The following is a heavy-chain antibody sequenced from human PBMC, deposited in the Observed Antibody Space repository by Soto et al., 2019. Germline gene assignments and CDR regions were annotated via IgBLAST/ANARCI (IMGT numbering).Heavy chain of an antibody. CDR1: GYTFTGHY. V-gene: IGHV1-2*02. CDR3: ARSVYDFWGGQVVYYYYGMDV. Sequence: ASVKVCCKGSGYTFTGHYMHWLRQAPGQGLEWMGWINPNSGGTNYAQKFQGRVTMTRDTSISTAYMELSRLRSDDTAVYYCARSVYDFWGGQVVYYYYGMDVWGQGTTVTVSS. D-gene: IGHD3-3*01. J-gene: IGHJ6*02. CDR2: INPNSGGT.